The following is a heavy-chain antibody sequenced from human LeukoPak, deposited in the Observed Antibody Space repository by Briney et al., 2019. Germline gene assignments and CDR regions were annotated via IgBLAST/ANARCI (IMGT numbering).Heavy chain of an antibody. D-gene: IGHD3-10*01. J-gene: IGHJ4*02. CDR1: GGSISNLNYY. CDR3: ARSFGTMVRGLIGY. Sequence: SETLSLTCTVSGGSISNLNYYWSCIRQPPGKGLEWIGHISYTGSTKYNPSLKSRATISLDTSKNQFSLKLSSVTAADTAVYYCARSFGTMVRGLIGYWGQGTLVTVSS. V-gene: IGHV4-61*01. CDR2: ISYTGST.